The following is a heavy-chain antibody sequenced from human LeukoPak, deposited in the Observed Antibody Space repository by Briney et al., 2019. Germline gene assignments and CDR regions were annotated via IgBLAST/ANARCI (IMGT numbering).Heavy chain of an antibody. D-gene: IGHD3-10*01. J-gene: IGHJ5*02. V-gene: IGHV1-69*04. CDR1: GGTFSSYA. CDR3: AELRATPHNWFDP. CDR2: IIPILGIA. Sequence: SVKVSCKASGGTFSSYAISWVRQAPGQGLEWMGRIIPILGIANYAQKFQGRVTITADKSTSTAYMELSSLRSEDTAVYYCAELRATPHNWFDPWGQGTLVTVSS.